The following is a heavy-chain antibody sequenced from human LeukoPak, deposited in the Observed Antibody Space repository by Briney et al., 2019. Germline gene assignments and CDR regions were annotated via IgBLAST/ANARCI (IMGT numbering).Heavy chain of an antibody. V-gene: IGHV2-70*11. J-gene: IGHJ3*02. CDR2: IDWDDDK. Sequence: SGPTLVNPTQTLTLTCTFSGFSLSTSGMCVSWIRQPPGKALEWLARIDWDDDKYYSTSLKTRLTISKDTSKNQVVLTMTNMDPVDTATYYCARISIRGGSYERAFDIWGQGTMVTVSS. D-gene: IGHD1-26*01. CDR3: ARISIRGGSYERAFDI. CDR1: GFSLSTSGMC.